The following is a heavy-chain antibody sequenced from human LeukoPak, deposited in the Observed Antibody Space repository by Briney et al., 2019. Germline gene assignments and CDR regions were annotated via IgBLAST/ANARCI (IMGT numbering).Heavy chain of an antibody. Sequence: PGGSLRLSCAASGFTFSDYYMSWIRQAPGKGLEWISYIRSSGDIIYYADSVKGRFTISRDNAKNSLYLQMNTLRAEDTAVYYCARDRSDCSGDCYSADDGFDIWGQGTMVTVSS. J-gene: IGHJ3*02. D-gene: IGHD2-21*02. CDR2: IRSSGDII. CDR1: GFTFSDYY. V-gene: IGHV3-11*01. CDR3: ARDRSDCSGDCYSADDGFDI.